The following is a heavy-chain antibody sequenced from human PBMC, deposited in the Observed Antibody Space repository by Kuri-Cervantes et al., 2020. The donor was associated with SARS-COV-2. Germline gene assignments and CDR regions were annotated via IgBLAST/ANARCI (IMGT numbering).Heavy chain of an antibody. CDR3: AKDNSENGRGYWYFDL. CDR1: GLTFSDHA. D-gene: IGHD1-1*01. J-gene: IGHJ2*01. V-gene: IGHV3-23*01. Sequence: GESLKISCAASGLTFSDHAMSWVRQAPGKGLEWVSAISDSGGSTYYADSVKGRFTISRDNSKNTLYLQMNTLRAEDTAVYYCAKDNSENGRGYWYFDLWGRGTLVTVSS. CDR2: ISDSGGST.